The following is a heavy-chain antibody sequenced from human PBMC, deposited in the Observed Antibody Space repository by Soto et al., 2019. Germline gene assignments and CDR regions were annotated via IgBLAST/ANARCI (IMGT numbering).Heavy chain of an antibody. D-gene: IGHD2-15*01. V-gene: IGHV5-51*01. Sequence: HGESLKISCKGSGYSFTNYYIAWVRQLPGKGLEWMGIIYPGDSDTKYSPSFQGQVTISADKSINTAYLQWSSLKASDTAMYYCARPGSAGYYYYGMDVWGQGTTVTVSS. CDR2: IYPGDSDT. J-gene: IGHJ6*02. CDR1: GYSFTNYY. CDR3: ARPGSAGYYYYGMDV.